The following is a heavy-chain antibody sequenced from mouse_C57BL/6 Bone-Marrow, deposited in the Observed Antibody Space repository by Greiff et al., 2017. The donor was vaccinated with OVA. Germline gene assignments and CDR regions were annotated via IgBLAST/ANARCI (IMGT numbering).Heavy chain of an antibody. CDR3: ASTITTVPYWYFDV. V-gene: IGHV5-12*01. J-gene: IGHJ1*03. D-gene: IGHD1-1*01. Sequence: EVQVVESGGGLVQPGGSLKLSCAASGFTFSDYYMYWVRQTPEKRLEWVAYISNGGGSTYYPDTVKGRFTISRDNAKNTLYLQMSRLKSEDTAMYYCASTITTVPYWYFDVWGTGTTVTVSS. CDR2: ISNGGGST. CDR1: GFTFSDYY.